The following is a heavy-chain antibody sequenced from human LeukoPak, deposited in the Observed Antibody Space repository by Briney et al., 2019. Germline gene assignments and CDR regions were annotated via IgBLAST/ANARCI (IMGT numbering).Heavy chain of an antibody. CDR2: ISGSGGST. V-gene: IGHV3-23*01. Sequence: GGSLRLSCAASGFTFSSYAMSWVRQAPGKGLEWVSAISGSGGSTYYADSVKGRFTISRDNSENTLYLQMNSLRAEDTAVYYCAGDLSGSYLNWFDPWGQGTLVTVSS. J-gene: IGHJ5*02. D-gene: IGHD1-26*01. CDR1: GFTFSSYA. CDR3: AGDLSGSYLNWFDP.